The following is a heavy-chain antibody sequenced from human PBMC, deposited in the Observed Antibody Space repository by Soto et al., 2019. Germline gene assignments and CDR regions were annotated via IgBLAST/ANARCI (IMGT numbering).Heavy chain of an antibody. CDR1: GFTFSSYA. D-gene: IGHD6-19*01. CDR3: AKDEGSGWYRHHDY. CDR2: ISGSGGST. V-gene: IGHV3-23*01. J-gene: IGHJ4*02. Sequence: GGSLRLSCAASGFTFSSYAMSWVRQAPGKGLEWVSAISGSGGSTYYADSVKGRFTISRDNSKNTLYLQMNSLRAEDTAVYYCAKDEGSGWYRHHDYLGQGTLVTVSS.